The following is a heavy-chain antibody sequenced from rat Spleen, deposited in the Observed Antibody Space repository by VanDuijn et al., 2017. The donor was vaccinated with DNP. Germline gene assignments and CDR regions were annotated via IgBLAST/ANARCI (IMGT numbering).Heavy chain of an antibody. J-gene: IGHJ2*01. V-gene: IGHV5S13*01. Sequence: EVQLVESGGGLVQPGRSLRLSCTTSGFTFINYGMAWVRQAPTKGLEWVASIIPSGSNTYYRDFVKGRFTISRDNAKDTQYLQMDSLTSEDTATYYCASSAGTTVDYFDFWGQGVMVTVSS. D-gene: IGHD1-1*01. CDR2: IIPSGSNT. CDR1: GFTFINYG. CDR3: ASSAGTTVDYFDF.